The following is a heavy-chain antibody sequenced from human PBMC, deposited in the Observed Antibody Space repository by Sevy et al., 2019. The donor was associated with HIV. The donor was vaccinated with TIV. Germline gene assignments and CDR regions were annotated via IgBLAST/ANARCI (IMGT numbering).Heavy chain of an antibody. CDR3: AREGARNYYDSSGYFDY. D-gene: IGHD3-22*01. V-gene: IGHV3-48*03. CDR1: GFTFSSYG. Sequence: GGSLRLSCAASGFTFSSYGMNWVRQAPGKGLEWVSYISRSGSTIYYADSVKGRFTISRDNAKNSLYLQMNSLRAEDTAVYYCAREGARNYYDSSGYFDYWGQGTLVTVSS. J-gene: IGHJ4*02. CDR2: ISRSGSTI.